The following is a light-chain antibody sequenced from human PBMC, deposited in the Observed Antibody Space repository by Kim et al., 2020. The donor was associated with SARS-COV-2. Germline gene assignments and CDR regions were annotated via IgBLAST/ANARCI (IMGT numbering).Light chain of an antibody. V-gene: IGKV3-15*01. CDR2: HAS. Sequence: EIVLTQSPATLSVSPGERASLSCRASQSIGSNLAWYQQKPGQAPRLLIFHASTRATGIPARISGSGSGTEFTLTISSLQSEDFAVYYCQQYHNWPPWTFGQGTKVDIK. CDR1: QSIGSN. CDR3: QQYHNWPPWT. J-gene: IGKJ1*01.